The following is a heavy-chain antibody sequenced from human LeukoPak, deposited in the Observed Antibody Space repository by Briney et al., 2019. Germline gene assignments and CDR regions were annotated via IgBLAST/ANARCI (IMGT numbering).Heavy chain of an antibody. D-gene: IGHD3-22*01. Sequence: GGSLRLSCAASGFTFSSYSMNWVRQAPGKGLEWVSSISSSSSYIYYADSVKGRFTISRDNAKNSLYLQMNSLRAEDTAVYYCARDPYYDSSGYSNFDYGGQGPLVTVSS. CDR1: GFTFSSYS. CDR3: ARDPYYDSSGYSNFDY. J-gene: IGHJ4*02. V-gene: IGHV3-21*01. CDR2: ISSSSSYI.